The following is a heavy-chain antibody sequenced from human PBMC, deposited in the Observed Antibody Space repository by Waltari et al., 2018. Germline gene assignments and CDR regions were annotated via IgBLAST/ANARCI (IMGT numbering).Heavy chain of an antibody. Sequence: QVQLQQWGAGLLKPSETLSLTCAVYGGSFSGYYWSWIRQPPGKGLEWIGEINHSGRTKHNRTLKSGVAKSVDTSKNQLSLKLSSVTAADTAVYYCARGSPGIAVAGTRLFDYWGQGTLVTVSS. CDR1: GGSFSGYY. V-gene: IGHV4-34*01. CDR3: ARGSPGIAVAGTRLFDY. J-gene: IGHJ4*02. CDR2: INHSGRT. D-gene: IGHD6-19*01.